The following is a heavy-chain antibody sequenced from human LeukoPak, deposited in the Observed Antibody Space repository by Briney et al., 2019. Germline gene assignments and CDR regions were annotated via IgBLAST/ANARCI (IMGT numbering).Heavy chain of an antibody. J-gene: IGHJ4*02. CDR1: GFTFDDYA. V-gene: IGHV3-23*01. Sequence: RPGGSLRLSCAASGFTFDDYAMSWVRQAPGKGLEWVSAFSGSGNSTYYADSVKGRFTISRDNSKNTLYLQVNSLRAEDTAVYYCAKDLYDSSSYIQYYFDCWGQGTLVTVSS. D-gene: IGHD3-22*01. CDR3: AKDLYDSSSYIQYYFDC. CDR2: FSGSGNST.